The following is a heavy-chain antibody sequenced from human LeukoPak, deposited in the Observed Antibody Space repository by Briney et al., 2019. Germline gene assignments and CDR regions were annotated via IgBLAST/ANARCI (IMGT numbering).Heavy chain of an antibody. CDR3: GRLGAGNSKVFDV. CDR1: GYNFVSLW. Sequence: GESLKISCKVSGYNFVSLWLGWVRQMPAKGLEWIGINFPGDSDTKFRPSFEGRVTLSVDKSTNTSYLEWPDLRASDTAVYSCGRLGAGNSKVFDVWGQGTMITVAA. V-gene: IGHV5-51*01. D-gene: IGHD1-26*01. CDR2: NFPGDSDT. J-gene: IGHJ3*01.